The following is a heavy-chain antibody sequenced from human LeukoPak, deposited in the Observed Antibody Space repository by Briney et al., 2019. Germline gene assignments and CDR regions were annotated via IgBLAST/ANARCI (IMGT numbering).Heavy chain of an antibody. D-gene: IGHD6-19*01. Sequence: GGSLRLSCAASGFIFSGSDMHWVRQASGKGLEWVGRIITKANNYATAYGASVKGRFTISRDDSENTAYLQMNSLKTEDTAVYYCTTYRSGHYWGQGTLVTVSS. J-gene: IGHJ4*02. CDR2: IITKANNYAT. V-gene: IGHV3-73*01. CDR1: GFIFSGSD. CDR3: TTYRSGHY.